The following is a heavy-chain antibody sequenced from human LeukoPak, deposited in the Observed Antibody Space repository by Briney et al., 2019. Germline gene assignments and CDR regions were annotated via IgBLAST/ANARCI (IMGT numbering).Heavy chain of an antibody. CDR2: TSTYNGNT. CDR3: ARERRSSSAYFDY. D-gene: IGHD6-13*01. J-gene: IGHJ4*02. Sequence: ASVKVSCKASGYTFTTYGVTWVRQAPGQGLEWMGWTSTYNGNTNYAQKLQGRVTMTTDTSTSTAYMELRSLRSDDTAVYYCARERRSSSAYFDYWGQGTLVTVSS. CDR1: GYTFTTYG. V-gene: IGHV1-18*01.